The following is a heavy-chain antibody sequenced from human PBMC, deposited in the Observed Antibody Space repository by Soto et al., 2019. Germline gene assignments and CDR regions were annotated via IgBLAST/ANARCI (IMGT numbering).Heavy chain of an antibody. CDR2: IYYSGST. V-gene: IGHV4-39*01. J-gene: IGHJ6*02. D-gene: IGHD6-19*01. CDR1: GGSISSSSYY. Sequence: PSETLSLTCTVSGGSISSSSYYWGWIRQPPGKGLEWIGSIYYSGSTYYNPSLKSRVTISVDTSKNQFSLKLSSVTAADTAVYYCARPRAGSRDCYYYGMDVWGQGTTVTVSS. CDR3: ARPRAGSRDCYYYGMDV.